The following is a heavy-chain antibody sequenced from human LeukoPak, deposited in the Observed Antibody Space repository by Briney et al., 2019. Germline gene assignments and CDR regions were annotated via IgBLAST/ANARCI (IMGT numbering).Heavy chain of an antibody. V-gene: IGHV3-30-3*01. Sequence: GGSLRLSCAASGFTFSSYAMHWVRQAPGKGLEWVAVISYDGSNKYYADSVKGRFTISRDNSKNTLYLQMNSLRAEDTAVYYCAREPGGYYDSSGYYGLAHAFDIRGQGTMVTVSS. CDR2: ISYDGSNK. D-gene: IGHD3-22*01. CDR1: GFTFSSYA. J-gene: IGHJ3*02. CDR3: AREPGGYYDSSGYYGLAHAFDI.